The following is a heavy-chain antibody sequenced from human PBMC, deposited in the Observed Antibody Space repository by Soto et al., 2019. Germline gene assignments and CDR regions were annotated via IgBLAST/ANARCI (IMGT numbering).Heavy chain of an antibody. CDR1: GFTFSDYA. V-gene: IGHV3-23*01. J-gene: IGHJ6*02. D-gene: IGHD3-3*01. Sequence: GGSLRLSCAASGFTFSDYAMTWVRQTPGKGLEWVSAISGTGGSTYYADSVKGRFTISRDNSKNTLYVQMTSLRAEDTAVYYCAKNSGFWSGPYYFYGMDVWGQGTTVTVSS. CDR3: AKNSGFWSGPYYFYGMDV. CDR2: ISGTGGST.